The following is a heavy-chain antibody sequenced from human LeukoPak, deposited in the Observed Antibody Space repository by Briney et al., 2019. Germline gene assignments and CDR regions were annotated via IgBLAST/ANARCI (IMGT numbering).Heavy chain of an antibody. CDR3: ARAHVDTAMVIFDY. D-gene: IGHD5-18*01. Sequence: SETLSLTCTVSGGSINSGGSYWSWIRQHPGKGLEWIGYIYYSGSTYYNPSLKSRVTISVDTSKNQFSLKLSSVTAADTAVYYCARAHVDTAMVIFDYWGQGTLVTVSS. CDR1: GGSINSGGSY. J-gene: IGHJ4*02. CDR2: IYYSGST. V-gene: IGHV4-30-4*08.